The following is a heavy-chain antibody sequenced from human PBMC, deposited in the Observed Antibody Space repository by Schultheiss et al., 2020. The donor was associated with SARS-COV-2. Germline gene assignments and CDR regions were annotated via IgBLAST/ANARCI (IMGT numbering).Heavy chain of an antibody. CDR3: ARTGWDDILTGYFQFDY. CDR2: IYYSGST. D-gene: IGHD3-9*01. J-gene: IGHJ4*02. V-gene: IGHV4-59*01. Sequence: SETLSLTCTVSGGSISSYYWSWIRQPPGKGLEWIGYIYYSGSTNYNPSLKSRVTISVDTSKNQFSLKLSSVTAADTAVYYCARTGWDDILTGYFQFDYWGQGTLVTVSS. CDR1: GGSISSYY.